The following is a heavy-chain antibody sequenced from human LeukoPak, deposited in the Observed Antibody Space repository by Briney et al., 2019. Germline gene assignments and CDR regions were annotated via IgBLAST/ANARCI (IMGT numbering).Heavy chain of an antibody. D-gene: IGHD2-2*01. J-gene: IGHJ5*02. Sequence: GGSLRLSCAASVFTLSRHLMHCVPQAPDKWLVAVSHIIADVSGTSYAASVKGRVTISRDNAKNTLSLQMHSLTAEDTAVYYCVRGALRECSYTSCTRGNWFDPWGQGTLVTVSS. CDR1: VFTLSRHL. CDR3: VRGALRECSYTSCTRGNWFDP. V-gene: IGHV3-74*01. CDR2: IIADVSGT.